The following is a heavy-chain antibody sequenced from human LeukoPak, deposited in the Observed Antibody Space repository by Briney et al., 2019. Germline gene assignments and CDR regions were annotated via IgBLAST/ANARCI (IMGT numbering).Heavy chain of an antibody. V-gene: IGHV3-74*01. CDR1: GFTCSSYW. J-gene: IGHJ3*02. D-gene: IGHD2-21*02. CDR3: ARGAYCGGDCYFHAFDI. Sequence: GGSLRLSCAASGFTCSSYWMSWVLQAPGKALVWVSRINSDGSSTSYADSVEGRFTISRDNAKNTLYLQMNSLRAEDTAVYYCARGAYCGGDCYFHAFDIWGQGTMVTVSS. CDR2: INSDGSST.